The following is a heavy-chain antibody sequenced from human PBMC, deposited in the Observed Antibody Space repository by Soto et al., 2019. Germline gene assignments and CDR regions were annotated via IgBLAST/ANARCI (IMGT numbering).Heavy chain of an antibody. CDR1: GGSISSGGYS. V-gene: IGHV4-30-2*06. CDR2: TYQSGSA. Sequence: LSLTCTVSGGSISSGGYSWTWLRQSPGKGLEWIGYTYQSGSAFYNPSLKSRVTISADRSKNQFSLNLTSVTAADTAVYYCARDYYGMDVWGQGTTVTVS. CDR3: ARDYYGMDV. J-gene: IGHJ6*02.